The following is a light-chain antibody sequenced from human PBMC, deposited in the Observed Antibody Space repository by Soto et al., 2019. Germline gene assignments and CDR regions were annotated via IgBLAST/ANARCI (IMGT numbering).Light chain of an antibody. CDR2: TAS. CDR3: QQYNSYSS. J-gene: IGKJ3*01. CDR1: QTISRW. V-gene: IGKV1-5*03. Sequence: DIQRTQSPSTLSASVRDRVTFTCRASQTISRWLAWFQQRPGRAPNFLIYTASNLGGGVPSRFSGDGSGTEFTLTISSLQPEDSATYYCQQYNSYSSFGPGTKVDIK.